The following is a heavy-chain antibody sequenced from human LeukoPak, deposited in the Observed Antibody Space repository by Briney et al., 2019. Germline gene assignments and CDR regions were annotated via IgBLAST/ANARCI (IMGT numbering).Heavy chain of an antibody. CDR3: AKSSIAVPGTTLDY. J-gene: IGHJ4*02. Sequence: GGSLRLSCAASGFTFSSYAMNWVRQAPGKGLEWVSAIVGSGSSTHYADSLKGRFAISRDNSKNTLYLQMNSLRAEDTAVYYCAKSSIAVPGTTLDYWGQGTLVTVSS. D-gene: IGHD6-19*01. CDR1: GFTFSSYA. V-gene: IGHV3-23*01. CDR2: IVGSGSST.